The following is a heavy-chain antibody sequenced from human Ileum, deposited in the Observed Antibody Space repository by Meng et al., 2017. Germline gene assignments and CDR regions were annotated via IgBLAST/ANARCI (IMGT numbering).Heavy chain of an antibody. J-gene: IGHJ5*02. Sequence: QITLKESGPTLVEATETLTLTCTFSGFSLNTVGVGVGWIRQPPGKSLAWLALIYWDDEYRYSPSLRSRLTLPKYTSRNQVVLRMTNVAPSDAGTYYCVHRLVAAQHWFDPWGQGTLVTVSS. CDR1: GFSLNTVGVG. V-gene: IGHV2-5*02. CDR3: VHRLVAAQHWFDP. CDR2: IYWDDEY. D-gene: IGHD6-6*01.